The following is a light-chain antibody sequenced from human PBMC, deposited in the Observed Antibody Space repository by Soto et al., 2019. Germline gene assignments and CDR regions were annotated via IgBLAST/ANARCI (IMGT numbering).Light chain of an antibody. Sequence: DIPMTQSPSSLSASVGDRVTITCQASQDISNYLNRYQQKSGKPPKLLIYDASNLETGVPPRFSGAGSGTEFALTISGLQPEDVATYYCQQYDDLPSTFGGGTKV. CDR1: QDISNY. J-gene: IGKJ4*01. CDR3: QQYDDLPST. CDR2: DAS. V-gene: IGKV1-33*01.